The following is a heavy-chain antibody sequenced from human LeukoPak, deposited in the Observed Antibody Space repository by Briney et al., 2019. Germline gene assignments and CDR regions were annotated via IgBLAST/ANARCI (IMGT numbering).Heavy chain of an antibody. CDR2: IYHSGST. Sequence: PSETLSLTCAVSGDSITSSSYYWAWIRQPPGKGLEWIGTIYHSGSTYYNSSLKSRVTTSVDTSKNQFSLKLSSVTAADTAVYYCARGKSSRDGYNRGASVDPWGQGTLVTVSS. V-gene: IGHV4-39*01. J-gene: IGHJ5*02. D-gene: IGHD5-24*01. CDR3: ARGKSSRDGYNRGASVDP. CDR1: GDSITSSSYY.